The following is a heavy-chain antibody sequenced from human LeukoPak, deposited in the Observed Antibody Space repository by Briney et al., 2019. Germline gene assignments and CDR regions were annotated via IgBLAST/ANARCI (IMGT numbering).Heavy chain of an antibody. J-gene: IGHJ4*02. CDR1: GFTFSRHW. CDR3: ARDRSTRYFDY. D-gene: IGHD1-1*01. V-gene: IGHV3-33*07. Sequence: GGSLRLSCAASGFTFSRHWMSWVRQVPGKGLEWVAVIWYDGSNQNYADSVKGRFTISRDNSKNMLYLQMNSLRDEDTAVYYCARDRSTRYFDYWGQGTLVTVSS. CDR2: IWYDGSNQ.